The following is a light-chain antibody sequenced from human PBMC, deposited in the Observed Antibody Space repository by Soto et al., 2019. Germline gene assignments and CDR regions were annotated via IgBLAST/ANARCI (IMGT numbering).Light chain of an antibody. CDR1: SSNIGSYP. CDR3: AAWDDSLNGWV. J-gene: IGLJ3*02. CDR2: STD. Sequence: QAVVTQPPSASGTPGQRVTISCSGSSSNIGSYPVNWYQQLPGTAPKLLIYSTDQRPSGVPDRFSGSKSGTSASLAISALQSDDEADYYCAAWDDSLNGWVFGGGTKLTVL. V-gene: IGLV1-44*01.